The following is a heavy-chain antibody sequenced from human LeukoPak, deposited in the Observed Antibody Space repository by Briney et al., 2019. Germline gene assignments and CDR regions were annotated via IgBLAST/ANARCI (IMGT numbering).Heavy chain of an antibody. J-gene: IGHJ6*02. D-gene: IGHD3-22*01. CDR3: ARQRPYYYDSSGYYYYYGMDV. CDR1: GYTFTSYD. Sequence: GASVKVSCKASGYTFTSYDINWVRQAPGQGLEWMGGIIPIFGTANYAQKFQGRVTITADESTSTAYMELSSLRSEDTAVYYCARQRPYYYDSSGYYYYYGMDVWGQGTTVTVSS. CDR2: IIPIFGTA. V-gene: IGHV1-69*13.